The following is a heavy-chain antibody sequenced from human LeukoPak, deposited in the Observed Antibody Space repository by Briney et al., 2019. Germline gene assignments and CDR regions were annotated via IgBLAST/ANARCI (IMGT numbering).Heavy chain of an antibody. CDR2: INPSGGST. V-gene: IGHV1-46*01. J-gene: IGHJ4*02. Sequence: ASVKVSCKASGYTFTFYYIHWVRQAPGQGLEWMGIINPSGGSTNYAQKLQGRVTMTTDTSTSTAYMELRSLRSDDTAVYYCARWGYDILTGSALPDWGQGTLVTVSS. CDR1: GYTFTFYY. CDR3: ARWGYDILTGSALPD. D-gene: IGHD3-9*01.